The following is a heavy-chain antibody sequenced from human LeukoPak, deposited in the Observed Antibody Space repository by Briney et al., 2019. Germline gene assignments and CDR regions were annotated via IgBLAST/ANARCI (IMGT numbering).Heavy chain of an antibody. Sequence: GSLRLSCAASGFTFSSCAMSWVRQAPGKGLEWVSTIIDSGNSLYYADSVEGRFTISRDNSKNTLYLQMNSLRAGDTAVYYCASSTQYYYDSSGYFRGLYYFDYWGQGTLVTVSS. CDR3: ASSTQYYYDSSGYFRGLYYFDY. CDR2: IIDSGNSL. CDR1: GFTFSSCA. J-gene: IGHJ4*02. V-gene: IGHV3-23*05. D-gene: IGHD3-22*01.